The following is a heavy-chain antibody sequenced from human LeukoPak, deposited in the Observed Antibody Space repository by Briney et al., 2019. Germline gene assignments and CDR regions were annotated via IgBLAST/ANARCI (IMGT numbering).Heavy chain of an antibody. CDR2: ISWNSGST. CDR3: AKVNGYCSSTSCQGAFDI. J-gene: IGHJ3*02. CDR1: GFTFDDYA. V-gene: IGHV3-9*01. D-gene: IGHD2-2*01. Sequence: GRSLRLSCAASGFTFDDYAVHWVRQAPGKGLEWVSGISWNSGSTGYADSVKGRFTISRDNAKNSLYLQMNSLRAEDTALYYCAKVNGYCSSTSCQGAFDIWGQGTMVTVSS.